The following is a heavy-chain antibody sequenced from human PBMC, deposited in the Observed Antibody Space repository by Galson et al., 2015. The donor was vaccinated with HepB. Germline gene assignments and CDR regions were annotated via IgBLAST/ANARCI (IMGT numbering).Heavy chain of an antibody. CDR2: ISSSSSYI. V-gene: IGHV3-21*01. CDR1: GFTFSSYS. J-gene: IGHJ5*02. CDR3: ARESSSWYRLWRTGPLNNWFDP. D-gene: IGHD6-13*01. Sequence: SLRLSCAASGFTFSSYSMNWVRQAPGKGLEWVSSISSSSSYIYYADSVKGRFTISRDNAKNSLYLQMNSLRAEDTAVYYCARESSSWYRLWRTGPLNNWFDPWGQGTLVTVSS.